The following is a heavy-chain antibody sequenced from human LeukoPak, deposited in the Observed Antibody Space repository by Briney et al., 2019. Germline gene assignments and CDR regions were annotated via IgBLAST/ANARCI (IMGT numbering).Heavy chain of an antibody. J-gene: IGHJ5*02. CDR2: MNPNSGNT. D-gene: IGHD3-3*01. CDR3: ARARARLGVVIDWFDP. V-gene: IGHV1-8*01. CDR1: GYTFTSYD. Sequence: ASVTVSCKASGYTFTSYDINWVRQATGQGLEWMGWMNPNSGNTGYAQKFQGRVTMTRNTSISTAYMELSSLRSEDTAVYYCARARARLGVVIDWFDPWGQGTLVTVSS.